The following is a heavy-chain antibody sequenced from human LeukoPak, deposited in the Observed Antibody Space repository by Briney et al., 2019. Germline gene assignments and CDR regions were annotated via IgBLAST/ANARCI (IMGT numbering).Heavy chain of an antibody. V-gene: IGHV4-34*01. CDR1: GGSFSGYY. CDR2: INHSGST. CDR3: ARGRLVSSQPFDY. Sequence: PSETLSLTCAVYGGSFSGYYWSWIRQPPGKGLEWIGEINHSGSTNYNPSLKSRVTISADTSKNQFSLKLSSVTAADTAVYYCARGRLVSSQPFDYWGQGTLVTVSS. J-gene: IGHJ4*02. D-gene: IGHD6-6*01.